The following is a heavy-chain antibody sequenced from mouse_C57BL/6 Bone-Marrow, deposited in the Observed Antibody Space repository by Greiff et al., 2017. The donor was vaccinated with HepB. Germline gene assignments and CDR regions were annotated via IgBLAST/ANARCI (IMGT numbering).Heavy chain of an antibody. D-gene: IGHD1-1*01. V-gene: IGHV1-26*01. Sequence: VQLQQSGPELVKPGASVKISCKASGYTFTDYYMNWVKQSHGKSLEWIGDINPNNGGTSYNQKFKGKATLTVDKSSSTAYMELRSLTSEDSAVYYCARSSYGDYFDYWGQGTTLTVSS. CDR2: INPNNGGT. CDR3: ARSSYGDYFDY. J-gene: IGHJ2*01. CDR1: GYTFTDYY.